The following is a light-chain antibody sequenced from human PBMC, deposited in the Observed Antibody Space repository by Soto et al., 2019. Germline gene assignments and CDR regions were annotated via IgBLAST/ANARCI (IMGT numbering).Light chain of an antibody. Sequence: QSALTQPRSVSGSPGQSVTISCTGTSSDVGGYNYVSWYQQHPGKVPKLMIYDVSKRPSGVPDRFSGSKSGNTASLTISGLQAEDEADYYCCSYAGSYTLVFGGGTKVTV. CDR2: DVS. V-gene: IGLV2-11*01. CDR3: CSYAGSYTLV. CDR1: SSDVGGYNY. J-gene: IGLJ2*01.